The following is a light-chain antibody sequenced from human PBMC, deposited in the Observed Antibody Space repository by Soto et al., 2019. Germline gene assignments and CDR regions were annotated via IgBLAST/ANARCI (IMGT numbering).Light chain of an antibody. V-gene: IGLV2-23*03. CDR3: CSYARRSTFEVV. J-gene: IGLJ3*02. Sequence: QSALTQPASVSGSPGQSITISCTGTSSDVGGYDLVSWYQQHPGEAPKLMIYAGSKRPSGVSNRFSGSKSGNTASLTISGLRAEAEADYYCCSYARRSTFEVVFGGGTKLT. CDR1: SSDVGGYDL. CDR2: AGS.